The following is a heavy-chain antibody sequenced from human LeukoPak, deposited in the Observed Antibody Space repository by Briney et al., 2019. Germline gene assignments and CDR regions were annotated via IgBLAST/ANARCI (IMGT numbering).Heavy chain of an antibody. CDR3: ARDGCSSTSCSDLYYYYYYMDV. D-gene: IGHD2-2*01. CDR1: GYTFTGYY. V-gene: IGHV1-2*02. CDR2: INPNSGGT. J-gene: IGHJ6*03. Sequence: ASVKVSCKASGYTFTGYYMHWVRQAPGQGLEWMGWINPNSGGTNYAQKFQGRVTMTRDTSISTAYMELSRLRSDDTAVYYCARDGCSSTSCSDLYYYYYYMDVWGKGTTVTVSS.